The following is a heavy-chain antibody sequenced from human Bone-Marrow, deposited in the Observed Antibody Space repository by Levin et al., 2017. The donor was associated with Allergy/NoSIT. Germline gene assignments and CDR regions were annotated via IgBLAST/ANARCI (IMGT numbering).Heavy chain of an antibody. D-gene: IGHD5-12*01. CDR1: GGSLSGFY. J-gene: IGHJ6*02. Sequence: SETLSLTCAVSGGSLSGFYWSWIRQSPGKGLEWIGEINQNGGTNYNPSLKSRVTLSVDTSDNRFSPKLISVTAADTATYFCERRIVATNKYFYGMDVWGQGTTVTVSS. CDR3: ERRIVATNKYFYGMDV. CDR2: INQNGGT. V-gene: IGHV4-34*01.